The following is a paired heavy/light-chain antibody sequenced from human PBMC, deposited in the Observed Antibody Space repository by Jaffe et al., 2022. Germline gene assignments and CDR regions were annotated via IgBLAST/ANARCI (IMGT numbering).Heavy chain of an antibody. Sequence: QLQLQESGPGLVKPSETLSLTCTVSGGSISSSSYYWGWIRQPPGKGLEWIGSIYYSGSTYYNPSLKSRVTISVDTSKNQFSLKLSSVTAADTAVYYCARHVGDLWEIFVLRYFDPQNPAGAFDIWGQGTMVTVSS. J-gene: IGHJ3*02. CDR2: IYYSGST. D-gene: IGHD3-9*01. CDR1: GGSISSSSYY. CDR3: ARHVGDLWEIFVLRYFDPQNPAGAFDI. V-gene: IGHV4-39*01.
Light chain of an antibody. CDR1: QSLLHSDGKTY. CDR2: EVS. Sequence: DIVMTQTPLSLSVTPGQPASISCKSSQSLLHSDGKTYLYWYLQKPGQPPQLLIYEVSNRFSGVPDRFSGSGSGTDFTLKISRVEAEDVGVYYCMQSIQLQITFGQGTRLEIK. V-gene: IGKV2D-29*01. J-gene: IGKJ5*01. CDR3: MQSIQLQIT.